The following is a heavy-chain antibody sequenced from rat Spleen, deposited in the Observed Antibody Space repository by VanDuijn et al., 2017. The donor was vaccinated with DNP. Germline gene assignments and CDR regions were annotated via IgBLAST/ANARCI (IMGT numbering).Heavy chain of an antibody. CDR1: GFTFSSFP. Sequence: EVQLVESGGGLVQPGRSLKLSCAASGFTFSSFPMAWVRQAPKKGLEWVATIIYDGSRTYYRDSVKGRCTISRDNAKNTLYLQMNSLRSEDTATYYGARDYSSDMYWYFDFWGPGTMVTVSS. V-gene: IGHV5-7*01. CDR3: ARDYSSDMYWYFDF. D-gene: IGHD1-2*01. J-gene: IGHJ1*01. CDR2: IIYDGSRT.